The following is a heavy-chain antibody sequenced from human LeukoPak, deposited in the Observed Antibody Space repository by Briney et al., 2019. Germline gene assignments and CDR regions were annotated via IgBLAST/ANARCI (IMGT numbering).Heavy chain of an antibody. D-gene: IGHD3-22*01. J-gene: IGHJ4*02. Sequence: ASVKVSCKASGYTFTGYYMHWVRQAPGQGLEWMGRINPNSGGTNYAQQFQGRVTMTRDTSISTAYMELSRLRSDDTAEYYCARGGGTVTMIVVVIPDWGQGTLVTVSS. V-gene: IGHV1-2*06. CDR2: INPNSGGT. CDR1: GYTFTGYY. CDR3: ARGGGTVTMIVVVIPD.